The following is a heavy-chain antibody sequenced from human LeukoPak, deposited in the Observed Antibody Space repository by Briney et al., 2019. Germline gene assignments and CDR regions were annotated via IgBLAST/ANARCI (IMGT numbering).Heavy chain of an antibody. CDR3: ARSPSGSYLLAYYYHYYMDV. Sequence: ASVKVSCKASGYTFTSYGISWVRQAPGQGLEWMGWISAYNGNTNYAQKLQGKVTMTTDTSTSTAYMELRSLRSEDTAVYYCARSPSGSYLLAYYYHYYMDVWGKGTTVTVSS. CDR2: ISAYNGNT. CDR1: GYTFTSYG. J-gene: IGHJ6*03. V-gene: IGHV1-18*01. D-gene: IGHD1-26*01.